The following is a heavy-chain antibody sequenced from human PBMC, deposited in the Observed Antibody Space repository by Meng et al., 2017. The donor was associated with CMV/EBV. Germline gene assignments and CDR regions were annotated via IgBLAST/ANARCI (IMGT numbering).Heavy chain of an antibody. Sequence: SETLSLTCTVSGCSISSYYWSWIRQPPGKGLEWIGYIYYSGSTNYNPSLKSRVTISVDTSKNQFSLKLSSVTAADTAVYYCARDPIAARPGGYYYYYGMDVWGQGTTVTVSS. CDR1: GCSISSYY. D-gene: IGHD6-6*01. CDR2: IYYSGST. V-gene: IGHV4-59*01. CDR3: ARDPIAARPGGYYYYYGMDV. J-gene: IGHJ6*02.